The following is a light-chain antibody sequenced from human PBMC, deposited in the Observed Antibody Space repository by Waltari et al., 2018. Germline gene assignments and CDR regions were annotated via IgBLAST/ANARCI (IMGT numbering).Light chain of an antibody. Sequence: QSALTQPRSVSGPPGQSVTIPCTGTSRAVGDYNYVSWYQHHPGKTPKVMIFDVTKRPSGVPDRFSGSKSGNTASLTISGLQAEDEADYFCCSYAGSSLFVFGTGTKVTVL. CDR2: DVT. V-gene: IGLV2-11*01. CDR1: SRAVGDYNY. J-gene: IGLJ1*01. CDR3: CSYAGSSLFV.